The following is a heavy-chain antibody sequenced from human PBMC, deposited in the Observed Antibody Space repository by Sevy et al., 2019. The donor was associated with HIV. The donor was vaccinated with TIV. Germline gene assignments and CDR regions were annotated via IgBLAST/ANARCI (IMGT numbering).Heavy chain of an antibody. J-gene: IGHJ4*02. CDR2: IYVGRNT. CDR3: VRDRAGIDH. V-gene: IGHV3-53*01. CDR1: GFTVTFNS. D-gene: IGHD6-19*01. Sequence: GSLRLSCAASGFTVTFNSMSWVRQAPGRGLVWVSVIYVGRNTYYADSVKGRFTIFRDSFKDTVDLQMDSLRPEDSGVYYCVRDRAGIDHWGQGTLVTVSS.